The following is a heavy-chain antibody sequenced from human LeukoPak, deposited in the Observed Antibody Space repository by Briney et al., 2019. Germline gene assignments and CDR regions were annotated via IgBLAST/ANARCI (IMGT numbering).Heavy chain of an antibody. V-gene: IGHV3-53*01. D-gene: IGHD1-26*01. Sequence: GGSLRLSCAASGFTFSSYAMYWVRQAPGKGLEWVSVIYSGGGTHYTDSVKGRFTISRDNSKNTLFLQMNNLRAEDTALYYCARGQVVGATDYFDYWGQGTPVTVAS. CDR2: IYSGGGT. CDR1: GFTFSSYA. CDR3: ARGQVVGATDYFDY. J-gene: IGHJ4*02.